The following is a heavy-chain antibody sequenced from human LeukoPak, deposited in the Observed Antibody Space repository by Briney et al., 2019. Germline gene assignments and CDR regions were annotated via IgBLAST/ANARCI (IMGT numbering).Heavy chain of an antibody. Sequence: SETLPLTCAVYGGSFSGYYWSWIRQPPGKGLEWIGEINHSGSTNYNPSLKSRVTISVDTSKNQFSLKLSSVTAADTAVYYCARSTCSGGSCYVYWGQGTLVTVSS. CDR3: ARSTCSGGSCYVY. D-gene: IGHD2-15*01. CDR2: INHSGST. V-gene: IGHV4-34*01. J-gene: IGHJ4*02. CDR1: GGSFSGYY.